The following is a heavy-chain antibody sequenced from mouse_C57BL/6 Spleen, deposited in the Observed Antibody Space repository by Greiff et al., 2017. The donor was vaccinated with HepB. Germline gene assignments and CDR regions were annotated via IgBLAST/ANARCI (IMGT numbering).Heavy chain of an antibody. CDR1: GFTFSDYG. D-gene: IGHD2-10*02. Sequence: EVKLVESGGGLVKPGGSLKLSCAASGFTFSDYGMHWVRQAPEKGLEWVAYISSGSSTIYYADTVKGRFTISRDNAKHTLFLQMTSLRSEVTAMYYCARMYGNYAYWYVDVWGTGTTVTVSS. J-gene: IGHJ1*03. CDR2: ISSGSSTI. V-gene: IGHV5-17*01. CDR3: ARMYGNYAYWYVDV.